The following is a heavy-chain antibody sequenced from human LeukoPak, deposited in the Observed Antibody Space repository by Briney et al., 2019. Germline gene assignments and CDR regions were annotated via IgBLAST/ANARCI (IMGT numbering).Heavy chain of an antibody. D-gene: IGHD6-6*01. Sequence: TGGSLRLSFAASGFTFSSYTMNWVRQAPGKGLEWVSYISSSSITIYYADSVKGRFTISRDNAKNSLYLQMNSLRAEDTAVYYCARSYSSSSGGREWGVYWGQGTLVTVSS. V-gene: IGHV3-48*01. J-gene: IGHJ4*02. CDR2: ISSSSITI. CDR1: GFTFSSYT. CDR3: ARSYSSSSGGREWGVY.